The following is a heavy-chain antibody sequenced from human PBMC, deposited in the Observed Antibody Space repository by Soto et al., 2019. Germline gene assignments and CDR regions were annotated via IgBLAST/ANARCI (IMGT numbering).Heavy chain of an antibody. Sequence: SVKVSCKASGGTFSSYAISWVRQAPGQGLEWVGGIIPIFGTANYAQKFQGRVTITADESTSTAYMELSSLRSEDTAVYYCARIRFLLKDYDSSGYHEGAFDIWGQGTMVTVSS. D-gene: IGHD3-22*01. V-gene: IGHV1-69*13. CDR1: GGTFSSYA. CDR2: IIPIFGTA. CDR3: ARIRFLLKDYDSSGYHEGAFDI. J-gene: IGHJ3*02.